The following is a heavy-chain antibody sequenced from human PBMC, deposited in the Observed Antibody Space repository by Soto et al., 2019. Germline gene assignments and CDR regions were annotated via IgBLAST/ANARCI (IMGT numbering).Heavy chain of an antibody. D-gene: IGHD3-16*02. J-gene: IGHJ4*02. Sequence: SETLCLTSAVDGGSFGGYGWSWIRQKPGKGLEWIGEINHSGSTNYNPSLKSRVTISVDTSKNQFSLKLSSVTAADTAVYYCARAGIMITFGGVIVIHGFDYWGQGTLVTVSS. CDR2: INHSGST. CDR1: GGSFGGYG. V-gene: IGHV4-34*01. CDR3: ARAGIMITFGGVIVIHGFDY.